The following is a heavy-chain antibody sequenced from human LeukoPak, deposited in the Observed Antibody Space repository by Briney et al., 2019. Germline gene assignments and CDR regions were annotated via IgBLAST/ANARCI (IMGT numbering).Heavy chain of an antibody. D-gene: IGHD3-3*01. CDR3: AARRYDFWSGSYYFDY. V-gene: IGHV5-51*01. CDR1: GYSFTSYW. Sequence: GESLKISCKGSGYSFTSYWIGWVRQMPGKGLEWMGIIYPGDSDTRYSPSFQGQVTISADKSISTAYLQWSSLKASGTAMYYCAARRYDFWSGSYYFDYWGQGTLVTVSS. CDR2: IYPGDSDT. J-gene: IGHJ4*02.